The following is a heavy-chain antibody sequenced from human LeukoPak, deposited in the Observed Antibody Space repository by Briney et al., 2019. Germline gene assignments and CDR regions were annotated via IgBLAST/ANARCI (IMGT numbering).Heavy chain of an antibody. Sequence: PGGSLRLSCAASEFTVSSNYMSWVRQAPGKGLEWVSVIYSGGSTYYADSVKGRFTISRDNSKNTLYLQMNSLRAEDTAVYYCAREYCSGGSCYSDYWGQGTLVTVSS. D-gene: IGHD2-15*01. J-gene: IGHJ4*02. CDR1: EFTVSSNY. CDR3: AREYCSGGSCYSDY. CDR2: IYSGGST. V-gene: IGHV3-53*01.